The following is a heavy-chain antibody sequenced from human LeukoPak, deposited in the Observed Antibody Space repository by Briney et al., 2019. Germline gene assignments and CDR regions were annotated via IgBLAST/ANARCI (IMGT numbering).Heavy chain of an antibody. Sequence: ASVKVSCKASGGTFSSYAISWVRQAPGQGLEWMGWINPNSGGTNYAQKFQGRVTMTRDMSTSTVYMELSSLRSEDTAVYYCARGSCGGDCYYFDYWGQGTLVTVSS. CDR3: ARGSCGGDCYYFDY. V-gene: IGHV1-2*02. CDR1: GGTFSSYA. J-gene: IGHJ4*02. CDR2: INPNSGGT. D-gene: IGHD2-21*02.